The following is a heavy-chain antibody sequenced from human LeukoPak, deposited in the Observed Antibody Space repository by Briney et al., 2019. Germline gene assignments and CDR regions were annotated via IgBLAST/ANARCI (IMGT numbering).Heavy chain of an antibody. V-gene: IGHV4-39*01. CDR3: ASNEWSGYYFDY. CDR1: GGSISSSSYY. J-gene: IGHJ4*02. D-gene: IGHD3-3*01. CDR2: IYYSVST. Sequence: TLETLSLTCTVSGGSISSSSYYWDWIRQPPGKGLEWIGSIYYSVSTYYNPSLKSRVTISVDTSKNQFSLKLSSVTATDTAVYYCASNEWSGYYFDYWGQGTLVTVSS.